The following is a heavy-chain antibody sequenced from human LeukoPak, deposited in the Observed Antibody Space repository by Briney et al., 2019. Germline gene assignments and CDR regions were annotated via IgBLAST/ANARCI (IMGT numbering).Heavy chain of an antibody. CDR1: GFTFNKCW. J-gene: IGHJ1*01. Sequence: GGSLRLSCVVSGFTFNKCWMNWVRQAPGKGLEWVAHINPDGRDKYYVDSVKGRFSIYRDNAENSMYLQMNSLRVEDTAVYYRTSWGDTTAEYFQRWGQGTLVTVSS. CDR2: INPDGRDK. CDR3: TSWGDTTAEYFQR. V-gene: IGHV3-7*01. D-gene: IGHD2-21*02.